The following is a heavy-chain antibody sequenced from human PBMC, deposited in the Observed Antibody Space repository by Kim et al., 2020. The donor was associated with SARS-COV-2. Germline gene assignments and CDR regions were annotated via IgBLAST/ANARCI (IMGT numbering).Heavy chain of an antibody. Sequence: ASVKVSCKVSGYTLTELSMHWVRQAPGKGLEWMGGFDPEDGETIYAQKFQGRVTMTEDTSTDTAYMELRSLRSEDTAVYYCATAVRAYYYGSGSYNNWFDPWGQGTLVTVSS. J-gene: IGHJ5*02. D-gene: IGHD3-10*01. CDR2: FDPEDGET. CDR3: ATAVRAYYYGSGSYNNWFDP. CDR1: GYTLTELS. V-gene: IGHV1-24*01.